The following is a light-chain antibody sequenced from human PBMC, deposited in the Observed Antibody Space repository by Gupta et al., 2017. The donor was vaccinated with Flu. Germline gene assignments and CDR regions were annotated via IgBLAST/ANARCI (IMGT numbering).Light chain of an antibody. CDR1: QSLSSW. CDR2: KAS. V-gene: IGKV1-5*03. Sequence: DIQMTQSPSTLSASVGDRVTITCRASQSLSSWLAWYQQKPGKAPNLLIYKASNLESGVPSRFSASGSGTEFTLTISSLQPDDFATYYCQQYESYLITFGGGTKVEIK. J-gene: IGKJ4*01. CDR3: QQYESYLIT.